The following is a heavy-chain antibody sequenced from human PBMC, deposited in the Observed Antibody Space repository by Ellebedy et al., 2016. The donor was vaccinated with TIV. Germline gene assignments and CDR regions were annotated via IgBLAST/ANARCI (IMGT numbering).Heavy chain of an antibody. CDR3: ARGYSSSWYPPTRYFDY. J-gene: IGHJ4*02. D-gene: IGHD6-13*01. Sequence: ASVKVSCXASGYTFTGYYMHWVRQAPGQGLEWMGWINPNSGGTNYAQKFQGRVTMTRDTSISTAYMELSRLRSDDTAVYYCARGYSSSWYPPTRYFDYWGQGTLVTVSS. CDR2: INPNSGGT. CDR1: GYTFTGYY. V-gene: IGHV1-2*02.